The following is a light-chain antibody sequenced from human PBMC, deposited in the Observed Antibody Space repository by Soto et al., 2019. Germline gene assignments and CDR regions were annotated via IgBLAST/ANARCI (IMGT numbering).Light chain of an antibody. CDR2: AAS. V-gene: IGKV1-5*01. CDR1: QSISSW. J-gene: IGKJ1*01. CDR3: QQYYSYPRT. Sequence: DIQMTQSPSTLSASVGDRVTITCRASQSISSWLAWYQQKPGRAPKLLIYAASTLQSGVPSRFSGSGSGTDFTLTISCLQSEDFATYYCQQYYSYPRTFGQGTKVDIK.